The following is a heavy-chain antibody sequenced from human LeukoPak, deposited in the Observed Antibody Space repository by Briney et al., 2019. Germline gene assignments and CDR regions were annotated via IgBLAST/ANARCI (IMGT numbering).Heavy chain of an antibody. CDR3: ARAGGYDFKWEDYFDY. J-gene: IGHJ4*02. CDR2: INSDGSSA. Sequence: GGSLRLSCAASGFTFSSYWMHWVRQAPGKGLVWVSRINSDGSSASYADSVRGRFTISRDNAKNTLYLQMNSLRGEDTAVYYCARAGGYDFKWEDYFDYWGQGTLVTVSS. D-gene: IGHD5-12*01. CDR1: GFTFSSYW. V-gene: IGHV3-74*01.